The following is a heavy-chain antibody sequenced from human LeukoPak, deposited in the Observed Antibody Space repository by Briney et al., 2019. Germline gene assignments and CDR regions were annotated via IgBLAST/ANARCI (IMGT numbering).Heavy chain of an antibody. J-gene: IGHJ3*02. CDR3: ATDILTGSDAFDI. CDR1: GYTFTSYD. Sequence: ASVKVSCKTSGYTFTSYDINWVRQATGQGLEWMGWMNPNSGNTGYAQKFQGRVTMTRNTSISTAYMELSSLRSEDTAVYYCATDILTGSDAFDIWGQGTMVTVSS. CDR2: MNPNSGNT. D-gene: IGHD3-9*01. V-gene: IGHV1-8*01.